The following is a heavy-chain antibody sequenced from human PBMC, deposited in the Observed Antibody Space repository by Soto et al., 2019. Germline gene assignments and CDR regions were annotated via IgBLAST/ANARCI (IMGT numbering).Heavy chain of an antibody. CDR1: GGTFSSYA. CDR2: IIPIFGTA. V-gene: IGHV1-69*06. D-gene: IGHD5-12*01. CDR3: ARGYGGHGYYGMDV. J-gene: IGHJ6*02. Sequence: QVQLVQSGAEVKKPGSSVKVSCKASGGTFSSYAISWVRQAPGQGLEWMGGIIPIFGTANYAQKFQGRVTITADKATSTADRERSSLRSEDTAVYYCARGYGGHGYYGMDVWGQGTTVTVSS.